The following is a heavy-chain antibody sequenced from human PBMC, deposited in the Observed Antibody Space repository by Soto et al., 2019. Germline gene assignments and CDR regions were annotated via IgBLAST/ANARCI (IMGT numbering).Heavy chain of an antibody. V-gene: IGHV1-18*01. Sequence: ASVKVSCKASGYTFTSYGISWVRQAPGQGLEWMGWISAYNGNTNYAQKLQGRVTMTTDTSTSTAYMELRSLRSDDTAVYYCARDLRDCRSTSCYVGIWDYWGQGTLVPVSS. CDR3: ARDLRDCRSTSCYVGIWDY. CDR1: GYTFTSYG. D-gene: IGHD2-2*01. CDR2: ISAYNGNT. J-gene: IGHJ4*02.